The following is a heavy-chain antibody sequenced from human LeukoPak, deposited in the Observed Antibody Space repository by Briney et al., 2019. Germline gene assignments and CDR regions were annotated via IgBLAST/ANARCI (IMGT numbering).Heavy chain of an antibody. D-gene: IGHD6-13*01. Sequence: GGSLRLSCAASGFTFSSYAMHWVRQAPGKGLEWVAVISYDGSNKYYADSVKGRFTISRDNSKNTLYLQMNSLRAEDTAVYYCARVWRGGILDYWGQGTLVTVSS. J-gene: IGHJ4*02. CDR1: GFTFSSYA. CDR3: ARVWRGGILDY. V-gene: IGHV3-30-3*01. CDR2: ISYDGSNK.